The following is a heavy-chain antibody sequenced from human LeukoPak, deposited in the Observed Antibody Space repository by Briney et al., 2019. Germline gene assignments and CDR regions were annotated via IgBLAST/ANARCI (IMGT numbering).Heavy chain of an antibody. Sequence: GGSLRLSCAASGFTFSTYAMHWVRQAPGKGLEWVSAISDSGISTYFADSVKGRFAISRDNSKNTLYLQMNSLRAEDTAVYYCAKDTGQLRWGQGTLVTVSS. CDR2: ISDSGIST. D-gene: IGHD2-2*01. J-gene: IGHJ4*02. V-gene: IGHV3-23*01. CDR3: AKDTGQLR. CDR1: GFTFSTYA.